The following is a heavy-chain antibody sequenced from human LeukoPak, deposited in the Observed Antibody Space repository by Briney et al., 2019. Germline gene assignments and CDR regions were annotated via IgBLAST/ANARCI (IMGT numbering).Heavy chain of an antibody. CDR3: ARRAGDYSHPYDY. D-gene: IGHD3-22*01. V-gene: IGHV3-23*01. CDR1: GFTFSSYG. CDR2: ISGSGGST. Sequence: GGSLRLSCAAPGFTFSSYGMSWVRQAPGKGLEWVSAISGSGGSTYYADSVKGRFTISRDNSKNTLYLQMNSLRAEDTAVYYCARRAGDYSHPYDYWGQGTLVTVSS. J-gene: IGHJ4*02.